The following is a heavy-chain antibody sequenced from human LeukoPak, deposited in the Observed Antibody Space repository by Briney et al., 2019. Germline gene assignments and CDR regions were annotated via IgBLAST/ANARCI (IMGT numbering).Heavy chain of an antibody. CDR2: IYSGGST. CDR3: ASRARAYSHPYDH. D-gene: IGHD2-15*01. V-gene: IGHV3-66*01. J-gene: IGHJ4*02. Sequence: GGSLRLSCAASGFTFDDYAMLCVRQARGKGLEWVSDIYSGGSTYYAESVKGRFTISRDNSKNTLYLQMNSLRAEHTAVYYCASRARAYSHPYDHWGQGTLVTVS. CDR1: GFTFDDYA.